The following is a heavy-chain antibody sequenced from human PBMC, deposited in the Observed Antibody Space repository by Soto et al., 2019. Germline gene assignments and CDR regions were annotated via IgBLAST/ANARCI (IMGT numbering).Heavy chain of an antibody. CDR3: EKLYGDLPNY. J-gene: IGHJ4*02. D-gene: IGHD4-17*01. CDR1: GFTFSSSW. CDR2: IKEDGSEI. Sequence: PGGSLRLSCAASGFTFSSSWMSWVRQAPGKGLEWVANIKEDGSEIHYVDSVKGRFTISRDNAKNILYLQMNSLRAEDTAVYYCEKLYGDLPNYWGQGTMVTVSS. V-gene: IGHV3-7*02.